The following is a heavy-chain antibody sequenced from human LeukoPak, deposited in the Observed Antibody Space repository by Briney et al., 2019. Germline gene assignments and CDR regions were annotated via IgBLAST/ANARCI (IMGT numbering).Heavy chain of an antibody. V-gene: IGHV3-21*01. J-gene: IGHJ3*02. Sequence: GGSLRLSCAASGFTFSSYSMNWVRQAPGKGLEWVSSISSSSSYIYYADSVKGRLTISRDNAKNSLYLQMNSLRAEDTAVYYCASRTEDDGLDIWGQGTMVTVSS. D-gene: IGHD4-17*01. CDR3: ASRTEDDGLDI. CDR2: ISSSSSYI. CDR1: GFTFSSYS.